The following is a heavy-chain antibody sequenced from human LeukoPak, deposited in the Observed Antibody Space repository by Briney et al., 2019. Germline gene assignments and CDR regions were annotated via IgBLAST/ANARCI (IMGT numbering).Heavy chain of an antibody. D-gene: IGHD3-22*01. J-gene: IGHJ4*02. CDR1: GGSISSSSYY. CDR3: ARDLDYYDSSGLQTYYFDY. V-gene: IGHV4-39*07. Sequence: SETLSLTCTVSGGSISSSSYYWGWIRQPPGKGLEWIGSIYYSGSTYYNPSLKSRVTISVDTSKNQFSLKLSSVTAADTAVYYCARDLDYYDSSGLQTYYFDYWGQGTLVTVSS. CDR2: IYYSGST.